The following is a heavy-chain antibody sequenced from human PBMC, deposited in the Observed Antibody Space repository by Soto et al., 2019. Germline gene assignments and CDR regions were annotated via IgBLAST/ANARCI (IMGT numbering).Heavy chain of an antibody. V-gene: IGHV3-23*01. CDR1: GFTFSSYA. Sequence: GGSLRLSCAASGFTFSSYAMSWVRQAPGKGLEWVSAISGSGGSTYYADSVKGRFTISRDNSKNTLYLQMNSLRAEDTAVYYCAKRKPGAARAGPYYYGMDVWGQGTTVTVSS. CDR3: AKRKPGAARAGPYYYGMDV. J-gene: IGHJ6*02. CDR2: ISGSGGST. D-gene: IGHD6-6*01.